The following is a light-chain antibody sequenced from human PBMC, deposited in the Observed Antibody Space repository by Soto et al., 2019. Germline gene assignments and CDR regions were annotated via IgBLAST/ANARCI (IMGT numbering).Light chain of an antibody. CDR1: QDIGNF. CDR3: QQYDTPFT. Sequence: DIQMTQSPSSLSASVGDRVTITCQASQDIGNFLNWYQQKPGKAPKLLIYDASNLKTGVPSRFSGNGSGTDFTFTISSLQSEDIATYYCQQYDTPFTVGPGTKVDIK. CDR2: DAS. J-gene: IGKJ3*01. V-gene: IGKV1-33*01.